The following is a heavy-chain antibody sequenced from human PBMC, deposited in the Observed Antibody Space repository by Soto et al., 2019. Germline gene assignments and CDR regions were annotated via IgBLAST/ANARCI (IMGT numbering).Heavy chain of an antibody. CDR3: AKDPGELYWFDP. CDR1: GFTFSSYA. J-gene: IGHJ5*02. Sequence: EVQLLESGGGLVQPGGSLRLSCAASGFTFSSYAMSWVRQAPGKGLEWVSAISGSGGSTYYADSVKGRFTISRDNSKNTLDLQMNSRRAEDTAVYYCAKDPGELYWFDPWGQGTLVTVSS. V-gene: IGHV3-23*01. CDR2: ISGSGGST. D-gene: IGHD3-10*01.